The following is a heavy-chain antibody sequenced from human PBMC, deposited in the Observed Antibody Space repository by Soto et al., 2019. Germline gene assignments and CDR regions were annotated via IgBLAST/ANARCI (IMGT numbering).Heavy chain of an antibody. D-gene: IGHD6-13*01. CDR3: AKLTAA. J-gene: IGHJ4*02. CDR2: ITSSGGGT. CDR1: GLTFSAYV. V-gene: IGHV3-23*01. Sequence: EVEVLESGGGLVQPGGSLRLSCAASGLTFSAYVMSWVRQAPGKGLEWVSSITSSGGGTYYADSVKGRFTVSRDNSKNTVYLQMNSLRDEDTAVYYCAKLTAAWGQGNLVTVSS.